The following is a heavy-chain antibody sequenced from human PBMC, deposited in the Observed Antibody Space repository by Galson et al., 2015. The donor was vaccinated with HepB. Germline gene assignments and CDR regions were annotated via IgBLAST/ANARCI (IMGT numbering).Heavy chain of an antibody. Sequence: ETLSLTCTVSGGSISSYYWSWIRQPAGKGLEWIGRIYTSGSTNYNPSLKSRVTMSVDTSKNQFSLKLSSVTAADTAVYYCARDEGSSSSYSNWFDPWGQGTLVTVSS. CDR3: ARDEGSSSSYSNWFDP. CDR1: GGSISSYY. CDR2: IYTSGST. D-gene: IGHD6-13*01. V-gene: IGHV4-4*07. J-gene: IGHJ5*02.